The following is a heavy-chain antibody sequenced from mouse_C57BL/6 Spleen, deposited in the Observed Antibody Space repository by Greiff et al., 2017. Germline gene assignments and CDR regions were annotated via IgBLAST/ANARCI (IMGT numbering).Heavy chain of an antibody. Sequence: EVQLQQSGPELVKPGASVKISCKASGYTFTDYYMNWVKQSHGKSLEWIGDINPNNGGTSYNQKFKGKATLTVDKSSSTAYMELRSLTSEDSAVYYCARGDYDCDVGYWGQGTTLTVSS. J-gene: IGHJ2*01. CDR1: GYTFTDYY. CDR3: ARGDYDCDVGY. D-gene: IGHD2-4*01. V-gene: IGHV1-26*01. CDR2: INPNNGGT.